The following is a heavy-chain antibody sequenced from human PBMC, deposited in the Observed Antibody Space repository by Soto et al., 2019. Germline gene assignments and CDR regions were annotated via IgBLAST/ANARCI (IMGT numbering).Heavy chain of an antibody. D-gene: IGHD1-7*01. CDR2: INHSGST. CDR3: ARGILTGTTDYYYYGMDV. V-gene: IGHV4-34*01. CDR1: GGSFSGYY. Sequence: PFETLSLTCAVYGGSFSGYYWSWIRQPPGKGLEWIGEINHSGSTNYNPSLKSRVTISVDTSKNQFSLKLSSVTAADTAVYYCARGILTGTTDYYYYGMDVWGQGTTVTVSS. J-gene: IGHJ6*02.